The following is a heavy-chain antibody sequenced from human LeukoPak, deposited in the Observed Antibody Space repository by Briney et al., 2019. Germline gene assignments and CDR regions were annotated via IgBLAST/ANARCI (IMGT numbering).Heavy chain of an antibody. V-gene: IGHV3-48*04. J-gene: IGHJ5*02. Sequence: GGSLRLSCAASGFTFSSYSMNWVRQAPGKGLEWVSYISSSSSSTIYYADSVKGRFTISRDNAKNSLYLQMNSLRAEDTAVYYCARDQGYSNYNWFDPWGQGTLVTVSS. D-gene: IGHD4-11*01. CDR2: ISSSSSSTI. CDR3: ARDQGYSNYNWFDP. CDR1: GFTFSSYS.